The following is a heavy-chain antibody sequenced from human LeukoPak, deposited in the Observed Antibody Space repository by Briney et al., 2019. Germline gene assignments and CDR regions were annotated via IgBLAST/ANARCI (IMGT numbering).Heavy chain of an antibody. J-gene: IGHJ4*02. CDR3: ARGGDYGDLRYFDY. V-gene: IGHV4-59*01. Sequence: PSENLSLTCTGSGGSINNYYWSWIRQPPGKGLEWIGYINHRGSTNYNPSLKSRVTFSVDTSKNQFSLKLNSVTAADTAVYYCARGGDYGDLRYFDYWGQGTLVTVSS. D-gene: IGHD4-17*01. CDR2: INHRGST. CDR1: GGSINNYY.